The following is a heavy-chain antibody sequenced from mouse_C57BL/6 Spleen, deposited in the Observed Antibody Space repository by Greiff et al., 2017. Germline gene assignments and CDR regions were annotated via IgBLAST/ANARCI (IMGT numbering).Heavy chain of an antibody. CDR3: ARGGNIYYGLDWYFDV. V-gene: IGHV3-1*01. J-gene: IGHJ1*03. CDR1: GYSITSGYD. D-gene: IGHD2-1*01. Sequence: DVKLQESGPGMVKPSQSLSLTCTVTGYSITSGYDWHWIRHFPGNKLEWMGYISYSGSTNYNPSLTSRISLTHDTSKNHFFLKLNSVTTEDTATYYCARGGNIYYGLDWYFDVWGTGTTVTVSS. CDR2: ISYSGST.